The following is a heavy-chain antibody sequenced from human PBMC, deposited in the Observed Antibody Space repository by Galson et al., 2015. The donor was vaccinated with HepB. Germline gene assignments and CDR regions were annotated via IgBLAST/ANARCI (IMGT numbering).Heavy chain of an antibody. J-gene: IGHJ5*02. CDR3: ARDRLPPTYYDYIWGSYRHINWFDP. Sequence: SLRLSCAASGFTFSSYSMNWVRQAPGKGLEWVSSISSSSSYIYYADSVKGRFTISRDNAKNSLYLQMNSLRAEDTAVYYCARDRLPPTYYDYIWGSYRHINWFDPWGQGTLVTVSS. CDR1: GFTFSSYS. CDR2: ISSSSSYI. D-gene: IGHD3-16*02. V-gene: IGHV3-21*01.